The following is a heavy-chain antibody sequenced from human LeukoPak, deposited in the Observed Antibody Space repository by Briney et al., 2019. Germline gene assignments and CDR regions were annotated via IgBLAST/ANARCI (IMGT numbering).Heavy chain of an antibody. CDR1: GYTFTSYG. CDR3: ARARTDLEFGDLAYAFEI. D-gene: IGHD3-16*01. V-gene: IGHV1-18*01. J-gene: IGHJ3*02. CDR2: ISAYNGNT. Sequence: VASVEVSCKASGYTFTSYGISWVRQAPGQGLEWMGWISAYNGNTNYAQKLQGRVTMTTDTSTSTAYMELRSLRSDDTAVYYCARARTDLEFGDLAYAFEIWGQGTLVTVSS.